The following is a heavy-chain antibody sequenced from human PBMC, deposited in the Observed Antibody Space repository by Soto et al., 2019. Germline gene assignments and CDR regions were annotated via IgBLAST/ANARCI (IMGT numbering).Heavy chain of an antibody. Sequence: GGSLRLSCAASGFTFSSYAMSWVRQAPGKGLEWVSAISGSGGSTYYADSVRGRFTISRDNSKNTLYLQMNSLRAEDTAVYYCAKDLGFSSGTATTKYGMDVWGQGTTGTVS. CDR2: ISGSGGST. CDR3: AKDLGFSSGTATTKYGMDV. D-gene: IGHD1-7*01. CDR1: GFTFSSYA. V-gene: IGHV3-23*01. J-gene: IGHJ6*02.